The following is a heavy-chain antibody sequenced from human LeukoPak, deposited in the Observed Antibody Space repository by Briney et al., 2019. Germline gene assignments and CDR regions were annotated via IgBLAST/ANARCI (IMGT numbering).Heavy chain of an antibody. J-gene: IGHJ4*02. CDR2: INHSGST. V-gene: IGHV4-34*01. CDR3: ASDRGSGSWYGRDY. Sequence: AVYGXSFSXYYWSWIRQPPGKGLEWVGEINHSGSTNYNPSLKSRVTISVDTSKDQFSLKLSSVTAADTAVYYCASDRGSGSWYGRDYWGQGTLVTVSS. D-gene: IGHD6-13*01. CDR1: GXSFSXYY.